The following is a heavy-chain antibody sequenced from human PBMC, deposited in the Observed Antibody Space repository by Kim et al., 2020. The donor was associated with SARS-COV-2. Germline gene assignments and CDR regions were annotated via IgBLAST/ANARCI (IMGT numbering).Heavy chain of an antibody. Sequence: ASVKVSCKASGYTFTSYAMNWVRQAPGQGLEWMGWINTNTGNPTYAQGFTGRFVFSLDTSVSTAYLQISSLKAEDTAVYYCAREARRLLWFGELLQSWFDPWGQGTLVTVSS. CDR2: INTNTGNP. J-gene: IGHJ5*02. CDR3: AREARRLLWFGELLQSWFDP. D-gene: IGHD3-10*01. V-gene: IGHV7-4-1*02. CDR1: GYTFTSYA.